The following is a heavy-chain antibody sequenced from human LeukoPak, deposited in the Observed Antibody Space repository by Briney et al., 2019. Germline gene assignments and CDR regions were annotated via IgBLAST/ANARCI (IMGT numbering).Heavy chain of an antibody. CDR3: ARGRGTTLIASRYYYSMDV. D-gene: IGHD3-16*01. CDR1: GYTFTSYD. CDR2: MNPNSGNT. Sequence: GASVKVSCKASGYTFTSYDMNWVRQATGQGLEWMGWMNPNSGNTGYAQKFQGRVTITRNTSISTAYMELSSLRSEDTAVYYCARGRGTTLIASRYYYSMDVWGKGTTVTVSS. J-gene: IGHJ6*03. V-gene: IGHV1-8*03.